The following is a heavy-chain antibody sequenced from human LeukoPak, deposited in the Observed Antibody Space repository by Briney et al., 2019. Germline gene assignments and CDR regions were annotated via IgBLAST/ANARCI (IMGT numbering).Heavy chain of an antibody. V-gene: IGHV1-46*01. J-gene: IGHJ4*02. D-gene: IGHD6-13*01. CDR1: GYTFSIYN. CDR3: AREGVAGTGLDY. Sequence: ASVKVSCNASGYTFSIYNMHWARQAPGQGLEWMGIINPSGGTSYAQKLQGRITMTRDTSTSTLLMELSSLRSEDTAVYYCAREGVAGTGLDYWGQGTLVTVSS. CDR2: INPSGGT.